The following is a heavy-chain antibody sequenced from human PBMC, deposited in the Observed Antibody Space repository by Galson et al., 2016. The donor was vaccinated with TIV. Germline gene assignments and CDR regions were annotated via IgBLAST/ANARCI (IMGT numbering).Heavy chain of an antibody. J-gene: IGHJ3*02. CDR2: VSHDGNNK. V-gene: IGHV3-30*18. D-gene: IGHD3-22*01. CDR1: GFIFSISD. Sequence: SLRLSCAASGFIFSISDMHWVRQAPGKGLEWVAVVSHDGNNKDYADSVKGRFTISRDNSKRTLYLEMNSLRVEDTALYYCAKVASPFFYDSSGPRNAFDIWGQGTMVTVSS. CDR3: AKVASPFFYDSSGPRNAFDI.